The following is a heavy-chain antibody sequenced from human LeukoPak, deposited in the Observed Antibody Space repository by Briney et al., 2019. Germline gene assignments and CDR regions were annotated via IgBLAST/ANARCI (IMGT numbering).Heavy chain of an antibody. D-gene: IGHD2-15*01. CDR2: IKQDGSEK. Sequence: GGSLRLSCAASGFTFSSYWVSWVRQAPGKGLEWVANIKQDGSEKYYVDSVKGRFTISRDNAKNSLYLQMNSLRAEDTAVYYCARGGRTDNNYYYYYMDVWGKGTTVTVSS. CDR3: ARGGRTDNNYYYYYMDV. CDR1: GFTFSSYW. J-gene: IGHJ6*03. V-gene: IGHV3-7*01.